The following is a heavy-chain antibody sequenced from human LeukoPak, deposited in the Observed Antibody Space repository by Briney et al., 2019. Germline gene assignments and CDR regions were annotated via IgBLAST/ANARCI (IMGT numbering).Heavy chain of an antibody. CDR2: IYYSGST. V-gene: IGHV4-59*08. D-gene: IGHD4-17*01. CDR3: AGSKPYGDYPTPFDY. CDR1: GGSISSYY. Sequence: GSLRLSCTVSGGSISSYYWSWIRQPPGKGLEWIGYIYYSGSTNYNPSLKSRVTISVDTSKNQFSLKLSSVTAADTAVYYCAGSKPYGDYPTPFDYWGQGTLVTVSS. J-gene: IGHJ4*02.